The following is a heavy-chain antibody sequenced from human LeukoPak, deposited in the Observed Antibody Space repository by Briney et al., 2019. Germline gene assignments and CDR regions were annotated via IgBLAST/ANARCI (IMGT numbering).Heavy chain of an antibody. D-gene: IGHD1-14*01. CDR3: AREILGGFNPGAY. J-gene: IGHJ4*02. CDR1: LDSTTSNF. CDR2: IHRSGSP. Sequence: SETLSLTCTASLDSTTSNFWSWVRQPPGKGLEWIGEIHRSGSPNYNPSLQSRATISIARSRNQIALELSSVTAADTAVYYCAREILGGFNPGAYWGQGTLVTVSS. V-gene: IGHV4-4*02.